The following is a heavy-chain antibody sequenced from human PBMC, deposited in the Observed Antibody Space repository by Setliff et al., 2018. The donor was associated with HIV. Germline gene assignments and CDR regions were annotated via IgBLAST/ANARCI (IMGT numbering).Heavy chain of an antibody. CDR3: ARVARVHPFDP. V-gene: IGHV4-59*01. CDR2: IFYTGNT. CDR1: GGSIGGYY. J-gene: IGHJ5*02. Sequence: SETLSLTCTVSGGSIGGYYWSWIRQPPGKGLEWIGTIFYTGNTNYNPSLKSRVTLSGGMSENQLFLRLTSVTAADTAVYYCARVARVHPFDPWGQGTLVTVSS.